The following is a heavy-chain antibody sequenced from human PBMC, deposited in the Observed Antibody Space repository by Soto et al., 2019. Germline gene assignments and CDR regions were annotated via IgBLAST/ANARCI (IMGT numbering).Heavy chain of an antibody. D-gene: IGHD4-17*01. J-gene: IGHJ4*02. Sequence: QVQLVQFGIEVEKPGASVKVSCKASGYTFTSYGVSWVRQAPGQGLEWMGWISAYNGNTNYAQKFQVRVTMTTDTSTSTAFMELRSLRSDDTAVYYCARDVPTVTTGGPDYWGQGTLVTVSS. CDR2: ISAYNGNT. CDR1: GYTFTSYG. CDR3: ARDVPTVTTGGPDY. V-gene: IGHV1-18*01.